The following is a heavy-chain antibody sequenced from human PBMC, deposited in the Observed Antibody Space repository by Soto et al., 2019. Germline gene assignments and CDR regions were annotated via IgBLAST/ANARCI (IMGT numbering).Heavy chain of an antibody. CDR2: IRYDGSKK. J-gene: IGHJ3*02. CDR3: ARDCSGGSCPHYVAFDI. V-gene: IGHV3-33*01. Sequence: GGSLRLSCAASGFTFSSYGMHWVRQAPGKGLEWVAVIRYDGSKKYYADSVKGRFTISRDNSKNTLYLQMNSLRAEDKAVYYCARDCSGGSCPHYVAFDIWGQGTMVTVSS. CDR1: GFTFSSYG. D-gene: IGHD2-15*01.